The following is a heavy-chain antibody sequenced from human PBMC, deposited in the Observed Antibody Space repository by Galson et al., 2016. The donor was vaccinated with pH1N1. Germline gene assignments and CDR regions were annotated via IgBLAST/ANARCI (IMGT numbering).Heavy chain of an antibody. Sequence: SLRLSCAASGFTFSSYPMHWVRQAPGKGLEWVAVIAYDGSNQHYADSVQGRFTISRDNSQSTLFLQMDSLRPEDTAVYYCAREGIATPYDTFDVWGQGTMVTVSS. CDR1: GFTFSSYP. CDR3: AREGIATPYDTFDV. CDR2: IAYDGSNQ. D-gene: IGHD6-13*01. J-gene: IGHJ3*01. V-gene: IGHV3-30-3*01.